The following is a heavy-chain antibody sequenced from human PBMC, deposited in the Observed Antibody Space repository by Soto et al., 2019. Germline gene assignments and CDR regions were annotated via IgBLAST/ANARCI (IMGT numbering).Heavy chain of an antibody. J-gene: IGHJ3*02. D-gene: IGHD3-22*01. CDR3: ARVKEDYYDIQGDAFDI. V-gene: IGHV1-18*01. Sequence: ASVKVSCKASGYTFTSYGISWVRQAPGQGLEWMGWISAYNGNTNYAQKLQGRVTMTTDTSTSTAYMELRSLRSDDTAVYYCARVKEDYYDIQGDAFDIWGQGTMVTVSS. CDR2: ISAYNGNT. CDR1: GYTFTSYG.